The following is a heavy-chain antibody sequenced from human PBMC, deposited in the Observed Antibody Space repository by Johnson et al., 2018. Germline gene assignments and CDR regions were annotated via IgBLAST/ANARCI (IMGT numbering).Heavy chain of an antibody. CDR3: ARGAYCGGDCDSWGGAFEI. CDR1: GGTFSSYA. Sequence: VRLLQSGAEVKKSGSSVKVSCKASGGTFSSYAISWVRQAPGQGLEWMGGIIPIFGTANYAQKFQGRVTITADESTSTAYRERSSLRSEDTAVYYWARGAYCGGDCDSWGGAFEIWGQGTMVTVSS. J-gene: IGHJ3*02. CDR2: IIPIFGTA. D-gene: IGHD2-21*02. V-gene: IGHV1-69*12.